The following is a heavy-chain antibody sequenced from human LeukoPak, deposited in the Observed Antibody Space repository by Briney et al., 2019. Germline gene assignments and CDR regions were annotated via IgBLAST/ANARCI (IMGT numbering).Heavy chain of an antibody. Sequence: PGGSLRLSCAASGFTFSSYWMHWVRQAPGKGLVWVSHINSDGSSTNYAGSVKGRFTISRDNAKNTLYLQMNSPRAEDTAVYYCASRTGYYNYYDMDVWGQGTTVTVSS. V-gene: IGHV3-74*01. J-gene: IGHJ6*02. CDR3: ASRTGYYNYYDMDV. CDR1: GFTFSSYW. D-gene: IGHD3/OR15-3a*01. CDR2: INSDGSST.